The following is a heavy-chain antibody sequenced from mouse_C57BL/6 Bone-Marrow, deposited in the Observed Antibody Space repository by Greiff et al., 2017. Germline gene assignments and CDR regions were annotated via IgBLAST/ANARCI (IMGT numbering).Heavy chain of an antibody. CDR1: GYTFTSYW. J-gene: IGHJ3*01. CDR3: ARGTTEAWAY. D-gene: IGHD3-3*01. CDR2: INPGSGYT. V-gene: IGHV1-7*01. Sequence: VQLQQSGAELAKPGASVKLSCKASGYTFTSYWMHWVKQRPGQGLEGVGYINPGSGYTKYNQKFKDKATLTADKSSSTAYMQLSSLTSEDSAVYYCARGTTEAWAYWGQGTLVTVSA.